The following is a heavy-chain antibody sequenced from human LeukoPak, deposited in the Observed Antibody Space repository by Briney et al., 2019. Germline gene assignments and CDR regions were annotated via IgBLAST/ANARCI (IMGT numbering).Heavy chain of an antibody. CDR2: INPNSGGT. D-gene: IGHD3-22*01. J-gene: IGHJ3*02. Sequence: ASVKVSCKASGYTFTGYYMHWVRQAPGQGLEWMGWINPNSGGTNYAQKFQGRVTMTRDTSISTAYMELSRLRSDDTAVYYCARDYYDSSGSGAFDIWGQGTMVIVSS. CDR3: ARDYYDSSGSGAFDI. V-gene: IGHV1-2*02. CDR1: GYTFTGYY.